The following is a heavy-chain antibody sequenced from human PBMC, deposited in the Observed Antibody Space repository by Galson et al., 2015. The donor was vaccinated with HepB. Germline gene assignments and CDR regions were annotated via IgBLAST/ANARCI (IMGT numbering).Heavy chain of an antibody. V-gene: IGHV1-18*04. J-gene: IGHJ4*02. CDR2: ISAYNGHT. D-gene: IGHD5-12*01. Sequence: SVKVSCKASGSTFTSYSISWVRQAPGQGPEWMAWISAYNGHTNYAQKFQGRVTVTTDTSTSTVYMELRSLRADDTAVYYCGRGGYGGYALDYWGRGTLVTVSS. CDR3: GRGGYGGYALDY. CDR1: GSTFTSYS.